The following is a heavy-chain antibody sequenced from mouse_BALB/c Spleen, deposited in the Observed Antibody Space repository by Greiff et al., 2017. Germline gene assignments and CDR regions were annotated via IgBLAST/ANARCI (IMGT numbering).Heavy chain of an antibody. CDR3: ARGATATLFDY. Sequence: VKLQESAAELARPGASVKMSCKASGYTFTSYTMHWVKQRPGQGLEWIGYINPSSGYTEYNQKFKDKTTLTADKSSSTAYMQLSSLTSEDSAVYYCARGATATLFDYWGQGTTLTVSS. CDR2: INPSSGYT. J-gene: IGHJ2*01. V-gene: IGHV1-4*02. CDR1: GYTFTSYT. D-gene: IGHD1-2*01.